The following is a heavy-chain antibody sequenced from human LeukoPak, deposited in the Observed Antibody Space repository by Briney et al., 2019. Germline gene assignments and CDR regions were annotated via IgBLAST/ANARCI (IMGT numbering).Heavy chain of an antibody. Sequence: SETLSLTCTVSDGSLSGHYWGWIRQPPGKGLECIGSIYFSGSAYYNPSLKSRVTISVDRSKNQFSLKLSSVTAADTAVYYCARGPLTTVVPAAIKAFDIWGQGTMVTVSS. V-gene: IGHV4-39*07. CDR2: IYFSGSA. J-gene: IGHJ3*02. D-gene: IGHD2-2*02. CDR1: DGSLSGHY. CDR3: ARGPLTTVVPAAIKAFDI.